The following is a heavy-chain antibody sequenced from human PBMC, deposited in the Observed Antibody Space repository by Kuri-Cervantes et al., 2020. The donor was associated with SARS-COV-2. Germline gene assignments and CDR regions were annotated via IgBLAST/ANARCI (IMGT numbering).Heavy chain of an antibody. CDR1: GSSISSGSYY. CDR3: ASCPGGLPYYYYGMDV. D-gene: IGHD5-18*01. CDR2: IYYSGST. V-gene: IGHV4-30-4*01. J-gene: IGHJ6*02. Sequence: SETLSLTCTVSGSSISSGSYYWSWIRQPPGKGLEWIGYIYYSGSTYYNPSLKSRITISVDTSKNQFSLKLSSVTAADTAVYYCASCPGGLPYYYYGMDVWGQGTTVTVSS.